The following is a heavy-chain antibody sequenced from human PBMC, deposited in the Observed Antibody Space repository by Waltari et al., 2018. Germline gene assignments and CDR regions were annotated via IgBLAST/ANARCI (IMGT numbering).Heavy chain of an antibody. J-gene: IGHJ6*02. V-gene: IGHV5-51*01. D-gene: IGHD2-8*01. CDR1: GYSFASYW. CDR3: ARHGLRDCTNGVCSFQGMDV. Sequence: EVQLVQSGAEVKKPGESLKISCKGSGYSFASYWIGWVRQMPGKGPEWMGVIYPGGSDTKYSPSFQGQVTISVDKSISTAYLQWSSLKASDTAMYYCARHGLRDCTNGVCSFQGMDVWGQGTTVTVSS. CDR2: IYPGGSDT.